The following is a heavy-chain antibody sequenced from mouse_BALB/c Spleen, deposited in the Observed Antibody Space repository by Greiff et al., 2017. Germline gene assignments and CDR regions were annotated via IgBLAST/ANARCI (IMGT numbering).Heavy chain of an antibody. CDR1: GYTFTDYY. CDR3: ARGSSGYVGFAY. V-gene: IGHV1-77*01. D-gene: IGHD3-1*01. CDR2: IYPGSGNT. Sequence: QVQLQQSGAELVRPGASVKLSCKASGYTFTDYYINWVKQRTGQGLEWIGEIYPGSGNTYYNEKFKGKATLTADKSSSTAYMQLSSLTSEDSAFYFSARGSSGYVGFAYWGQGTLVTVSA. J-gene: IGHJ3*01.